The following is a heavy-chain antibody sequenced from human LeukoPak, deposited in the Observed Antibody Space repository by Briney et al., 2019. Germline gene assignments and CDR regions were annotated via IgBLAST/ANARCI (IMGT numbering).Heavy chain of an antibody. CDR2: ISAYNGNT. CDR1: GGTFSSYA. J-gene: IGHJ6*03. Sequence: ASVKVSCKASGGTFSSYAISWVRQAPGQGLEWMGWISAYNGNTNYAQKLQGRVTMTTDTSTSTAYMELRSLRSDDTAVYYCARMTGYYHYYYYMDVWGKGTTVTISS. V-gene: IGHV1-18*01. D-gene: IGHD3-9*01. CDR3: ARMTGYYHYYYYMDV.